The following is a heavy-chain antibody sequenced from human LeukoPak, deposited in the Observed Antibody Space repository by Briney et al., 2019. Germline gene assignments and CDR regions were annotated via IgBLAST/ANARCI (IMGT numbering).Heavy chain of an antibody. CDR3: SRGRFPGSGRRYNSFDY. D-gene: IGHD3-10*01. CDR1: VYTFTSYG. J-gene: IGHJ4*02. V-gene: IGHV1-18*01. Sequence: ASAKVSCKASVYTFTSYGISWVRPAPGQGLEWMGWISVDNGNTNYAQKFQGGLTMTADTSTNTAYMDLRNLRCDDTAETYCSRGRFPGSGRRYNSFDYWGQGTLVTVSS. CDR2: ISVDNGNT.